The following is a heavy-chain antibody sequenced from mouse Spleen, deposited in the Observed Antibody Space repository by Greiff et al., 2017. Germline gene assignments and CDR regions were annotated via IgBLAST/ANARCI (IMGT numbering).Heavy chain of an antibody. V-gene: IGHV5-9-1*02. CDR3: TRDRDYDYGIYYAMDY. J-gene: IGHJ4*01. CDR1: GFTFSSYA. D-gene: IGHD2-4*01. CDR2: ISSGGDYI. Sequence: EVKLVESGEGLVKPGGSLKLSCAASGFTFSSYAMSWVRQTPEKRLEWVAYISSGGDYIYYADTVKGRFTISRDNARNTLYLQMSSLKSEDTAMYYCTRDRDYDYGIYYAMDYWGQGTSVTVSS.